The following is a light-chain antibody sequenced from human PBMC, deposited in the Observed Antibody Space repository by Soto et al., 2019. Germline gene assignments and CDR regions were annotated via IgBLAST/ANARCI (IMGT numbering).Light chain of an antibody. J-gene: IGKJ5*01. Sequence: DFVMTQSQLSLPVTLGQPASIGCISNQILVHSDGIAYFSWFQQRPGRSPRRLIYKVSNRDSGVPARFSGSGSGTDFALKISRVEAEDVGVYYCMQGTHWPITFGQGTRLEIK. CDR2: KVS. CDR1: QILVHSDGIAY. CDR3: MQGTHWPIT. V-gene: IGKV2-30*02.